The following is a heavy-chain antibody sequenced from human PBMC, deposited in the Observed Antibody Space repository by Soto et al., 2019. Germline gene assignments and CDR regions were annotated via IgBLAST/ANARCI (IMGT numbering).Heavy chain of an antibody. V-gene: IGHV4-31*03. Sequence: QVQLQESGPGLVKPSQTLSLTCTVSGGSISSGGYYWSWIRQHPGKGLEWIGYIYYSGRTYYNPSLNSRFTKSVDTPKNQFSRNLSSVTAADSSVYCRERDPFTWVQGTLVTVSS. CDR1: GGSISSGGYY. CDR2: IYYSGRT. CDR3: ERDPFT. J-gene: IGHJ1*01.